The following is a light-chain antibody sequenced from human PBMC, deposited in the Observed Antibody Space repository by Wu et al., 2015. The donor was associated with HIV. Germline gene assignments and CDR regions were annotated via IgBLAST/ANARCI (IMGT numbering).Light chain of an antibody. CDR2: AAS. V-gene: IGKV1-9*01. J-gene: IGKJ3*01. Sequence: DIQLTQSPSFLSASVGDRVAITCRASQDISKSLIWYQQKPGKAPKLLIYAASTLQNGVPSRFSGSGSGTEFTLTINSLQPDDFAIYYCQQDSSYPLTFGLGPTWISN. CDR3: QQDSSYPLT. CDR1: QDISKS.